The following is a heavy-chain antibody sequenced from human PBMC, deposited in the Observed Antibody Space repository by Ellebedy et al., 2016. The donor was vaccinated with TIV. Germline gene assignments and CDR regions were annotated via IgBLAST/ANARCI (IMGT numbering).Heavy chain of an antibody. CDR1: GFTFSNSA. J-gene: IGHJ3*01. Sequence: GESLKISCAASGFTFSNSAMSWVRQAPGKGLEWFSSITESGGNTYYADSVKGRFTISRDNSKDTLFLQMNSLRAEDTAIYFCARDPVGVGPAFDVWGQGTMVTVSS. CDR2: ITESGGNT. V-gene: IGHV3-23*01. CDR3: ARDPVGVGPAFDV. D-gene: IGHD4-23*01.